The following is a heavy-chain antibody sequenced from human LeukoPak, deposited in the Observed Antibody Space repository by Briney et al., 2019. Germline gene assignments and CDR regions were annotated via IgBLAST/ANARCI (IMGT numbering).Heavy chain of an antibody. CDR1: GYSISSNYY. V-gene: IGHV4-38-2*02. J-gene: IGHJ4*02. D-gene: IGHD7-27*01. CDR2: IYHSGST. Sequence: SSETLSLTCTVSGYSISSNYYWGWIRHPPGKGLEWIGSIYHSGSTYYNPSLKSRVTILIDTSKNQFSLKLSSVTAADTAVYYCAKRGNWGFFDYWGQGTLVTVSS. CDR3: AKRGNWGFFDY.